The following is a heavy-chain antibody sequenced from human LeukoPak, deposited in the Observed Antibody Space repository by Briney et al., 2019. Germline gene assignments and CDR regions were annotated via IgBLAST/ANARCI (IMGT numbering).Heavy chain of an antibody. CDR3: ARIYDFWSGYYYMDV. CDR1: GGSISSYY. V-gene: IGHV4-4*07. Sequence: SETLSLTCTVSGGSISSYYWSWIPQPAGKGLEWIGRIYTSGSTNYNPSLKSRVTMSVDTSKNQFSLKLSSVTAADTAVYYCARIYDFWSGYYYMDVWGKGTTVTVSS. J-gene: IGHJ6*03. D-gene: IGHD3-3*01. CDR2: IYTSGST.